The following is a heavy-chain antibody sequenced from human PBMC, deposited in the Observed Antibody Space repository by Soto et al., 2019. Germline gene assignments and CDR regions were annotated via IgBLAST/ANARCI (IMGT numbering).Heavy chain of an antibody. CDR2: INAGNGET. J-gene: IGHJ5*02. Sequence: ASVKVSCKASGYTFTSYYIQWVRQAPGQRLEWMGWINAGNGETKYSQNFQGRVTITRDTSASTAYMELNSLRSEDTAVYYCARSTTSCYSLCWFDPWGQGTLVTVSS. V-gene: IGHV1-3*01. CDR1: GYTFTSYY. D-gene: IGHD2-2*02. CDR3: ARSTTSCYSLCWFDP.